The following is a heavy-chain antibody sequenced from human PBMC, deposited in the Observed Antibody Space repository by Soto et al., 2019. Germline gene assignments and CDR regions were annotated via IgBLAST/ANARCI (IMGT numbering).Heavy chain of an antibody. Sequence: QVQLQESGPGLVKPSQTLSLTCTVSGGSISSGDYYWSWIRQPPGKGLEWIGYIYYSGSTYYNPLLKSRVTISVDTSKTQFSLKLSSVTAADTAVYYCARYYCGGDCLSANQFDYWGQGTLVTVSS. CDR1: GGSISSGDYY. CDR3: ARYYCGGDCLSANQFDY. D-gene: IGHD2-21*02. J-gene: IGHJ4*02. CDR2: IYYSGST. V-gene: IGHV4-30-4*01.